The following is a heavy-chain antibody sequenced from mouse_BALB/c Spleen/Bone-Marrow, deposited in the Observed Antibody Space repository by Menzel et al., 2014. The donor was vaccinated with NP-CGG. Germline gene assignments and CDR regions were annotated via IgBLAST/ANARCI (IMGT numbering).Heavy chain of an antibody. CDR2: IHPSDSET. V-gene: IGHV1-74*01. D-gene: IGHD2-1*01. CDR1: GYSFTNYW. CDR3: ARFGNYEGFAY. Sequence: QVHVKQSGAELVRPGASVKLSCKASGYSFTNYWMNWVKQRPGQGLEWIGMIHPSDSETRLNQKFKDKATLTVDKSSSTAYMQLSSPTSEDSAVYYCARFGNYEGFAYWGQGTLVTVPA. J-gene: IGHJ3*01.